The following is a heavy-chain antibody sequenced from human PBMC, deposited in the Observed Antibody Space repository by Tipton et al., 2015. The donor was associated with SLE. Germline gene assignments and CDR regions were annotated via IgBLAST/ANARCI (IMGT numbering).Heavy chain of an antibody. Sequence: TLSLTCTVPGGSISSSSYYWGWIRQPPGKGLEWIGSIYYSGSTYYNPSLKSRVTISVDTSKNQFSLKLSSVTAADTAVYYCARVRAFDIWGQGTMVTVSS. CDR2: IYYSGST. CDR1: GGSISSSSYY. J-gene: IGHJ3*02. V-gene: IGHV4-39*07. CDR3: ARVRAFDI.